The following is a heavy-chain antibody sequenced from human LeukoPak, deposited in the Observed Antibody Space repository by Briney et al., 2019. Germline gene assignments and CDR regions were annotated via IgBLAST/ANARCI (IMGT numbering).Heavy chain of an antibody. J-gene: IGHJ4*02. CDR1: GYTFTSYY. CDR2: INPSGGST. CDR3: ARVRAEGTVTTYYFDY. D-gene: IGHD4-17*01. V-gene: IGHV1-46*01. Sequence: ASVKVSCKASGYTFTSYYMHWVRQAPGQGLEWMAIINPSGGSTSYAQKFQGRVTMTRDTSTSTVYMELSSLRSEDTAVYYCARVRAEGTVTTYYFDYWGQGTLVTVSS.